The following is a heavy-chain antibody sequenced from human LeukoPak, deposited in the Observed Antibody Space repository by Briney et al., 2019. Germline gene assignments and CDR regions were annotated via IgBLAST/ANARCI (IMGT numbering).Heavy chain of an antibody. Sequence: PGGSLRLSCAASGFTFSSYGMHWVRQAPGKGLEWVANIKQDGSEKYYVDSVKGRFTISRDNAKNSLYLQMNTLRAEDTAVYYCARQSHYSTIDYWGQGTLVTVSS. CDR1: GFTFSSYG. CDR3: ARQSHYSTIDY. V-gene: IGHV3-7*01. D-gene: IGHD2-21*01. J-gene: IGHJ4*02. CDR2: IKQDGSEK.